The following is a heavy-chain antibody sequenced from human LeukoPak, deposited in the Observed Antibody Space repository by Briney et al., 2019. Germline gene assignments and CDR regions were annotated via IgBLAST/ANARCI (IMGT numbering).Heavy chain of an antibody. CDR2: ISGGGGST. CDR1: XXXXXSYX. J-gene: IGHJ4*02. V-gene: IGHV3-23*01. D-gene: IGHD3-9*01. CDR3: AKAPLYDFLTGRFTARLWYFDS. Sequence: GGSXXLXXXAXXXXXXSYXMSWVRQAPGXGLEWVSGISGGGGSTYYADSVRGRFTTSRDNSMNTVYLQMNSLRGEDTAVYFCAKAPLYDFLTGRFTARLWYFDSWGQGTQVVVSS.